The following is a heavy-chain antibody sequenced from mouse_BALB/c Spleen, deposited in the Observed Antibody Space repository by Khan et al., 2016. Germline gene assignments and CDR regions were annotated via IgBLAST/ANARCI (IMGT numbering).Heavy chain of an antibody. CDR1: GYTFTDYS. J-gene: IGHJ3*01. Sequence: QIQLVQSGPELKKPGETVKISCKASGYTFTDYSMHWVKQAPGKGLKWMGWINTETGEPTYADDFKGRFAFSLETSASTAYLQINNLKNEDTATYFCARNSSGCFAYWSQGTLVTVSA. D-gene: IGHD3-1*01. CDR3: ARNSSGCFAY. CDR2: INTETGEP. V-gene: IGHV9-2-1*01.